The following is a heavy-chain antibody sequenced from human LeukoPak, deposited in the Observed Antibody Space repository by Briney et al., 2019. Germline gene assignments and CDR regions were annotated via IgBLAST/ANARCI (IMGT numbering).Heavy chain of an antibody. CDR3: ARDLDGSGSYYTDY. V-gene: IGHV1-18*01. Sequence: ASVKVSCKTPGYTFTSCGISWVRQAPGQGLEWMGWISPYRGKTNYGEKFQGRVTMTTDTSTSTAYMELRSLRSDDTAVYYCARDLDGSGSYYTDYWGQGTVVTVSA. CDR2: ISPYRGKT. J-gene: IGHJ4*02. D-gene: IGHD3-10*01. CDR1: GYTFTSCG.